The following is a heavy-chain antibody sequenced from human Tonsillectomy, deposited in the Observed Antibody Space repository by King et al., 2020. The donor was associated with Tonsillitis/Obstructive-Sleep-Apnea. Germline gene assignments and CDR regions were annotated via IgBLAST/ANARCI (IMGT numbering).Heavy chain of an antibody. CDR1: GFTFDDYA. CDR2: ISGDGGST. Sequence: VQLVESGGGVVQPGGSLRLSCAASGFTFDDYAMHWVRHAPGKGLEWVSLISGDGGSTYYADSVKGRFTISRDNSKNSLYLQMNSLRTEDTALYYCAKDISSDIVVVPAASTFDYWGQGTLVTVSS. CDR3: AKDISSDIVVVPAASTFDY. D-gene: IGHD2-2*01. V-gene: IGHV3-43*02. J-gene: IGHJ4*02.